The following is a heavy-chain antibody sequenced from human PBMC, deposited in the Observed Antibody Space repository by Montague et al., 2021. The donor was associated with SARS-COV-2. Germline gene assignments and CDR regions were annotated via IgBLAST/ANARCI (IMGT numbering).Heavy chain of an antibody. Sequence: SETLSLTCTVSGGSISSSSYYWGWIRQPPGKGLEWIGSIYYSGSTYYNPSLRSRGTISVDTSKNQFSLKLSSVTAADTAVYYCASPTYYYDSSGFDAFDIWGQGTMVTVSS. CDR3: ASPTYYYDSSGFDAFDI. V-gene: IGHV4-39*01. J-gene: IGHJ3*02. CDR2: IYYSGST. CDR1: GGSISSSSYY. D-gene: IGHD3-22*01.